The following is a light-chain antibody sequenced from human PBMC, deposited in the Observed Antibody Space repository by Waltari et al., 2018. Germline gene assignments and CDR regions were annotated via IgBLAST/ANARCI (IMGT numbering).Light chain of an antibody. CDR3: QQHDNSPRT. J-gene: IGKJ1*01. CDR2: RAA. Sequence: DIQMTQSPSSLSASVGDRVTITCRASQGISNWLAWYQQRPGKAPKLLIYRAAILETGVPSRFSGSGSGTDFTLTISSLQPEDIATYYCQQHDNSPRTFGQGTNVEIK. V-gene: IGKV1-33*01. CDR1: QGISNW.